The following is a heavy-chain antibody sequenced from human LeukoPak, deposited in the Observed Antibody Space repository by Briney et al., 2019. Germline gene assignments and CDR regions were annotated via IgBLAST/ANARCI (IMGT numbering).Heavy chain of an antibody. D-gene: IGHD5-18*01. CDR1: GFTFSNAW. V-gene: IGHV4-34*01. CDR3: ARGRIQLWLRYFDY. Sequence: PGGSLRLSCAASGFTFSNAWMSWVRQAPGKGLEWVGEINHSGSTNYNPSLKSRVTISVDTSKNQFSLKLSSVTAADTAVYYCARGRIQLWLRYFDYWGQGTLVTVSS. CDR2: INHSGST. J-gene: IGHJ4*02.